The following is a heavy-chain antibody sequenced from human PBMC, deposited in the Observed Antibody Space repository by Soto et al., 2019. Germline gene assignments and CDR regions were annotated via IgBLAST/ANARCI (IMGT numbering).Heavy chain of an antibody. D-gene: IGHD5-12*01. CDR1: GFTFNNSG. CDR2: ISYDGSDK. J-gene: IGHJ6*02. CDR3: VKDPVPGAYGNYSGMDV. V-gene: IGHV3-30*18. Sequence: GGSLRLSCRVSGFTFNNSGMHWVRQAPGKGLEWMAVISYDGSDKYYADSVKGRVIISRDNSKNTLNLEMNSLRAEDTAIYYCVKDPVPGAYGNYSGMDVWGPGATVTVSS.